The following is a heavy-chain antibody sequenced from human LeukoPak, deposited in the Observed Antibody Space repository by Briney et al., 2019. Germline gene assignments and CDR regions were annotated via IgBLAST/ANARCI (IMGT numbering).Heavy chain of an antibody. CDR2: ISAYNGNT. J-gene: IGHJ4*02. V-gene: IGHV1-18*01. Sequence: ASVKVSCKASGYTFTSYGISWVRQAPGQGLEWMGWISAYNGNTNYAQKLQGRVTTTTDTSTSKAYMELRSLRSDDTAVYYCARDGSQWLEVDYWGQGTLVTVSS. D-gene: IGHD6-19*01. CDR3: ARDGSQWLEVDY. CDR1: GYTFTSYG.